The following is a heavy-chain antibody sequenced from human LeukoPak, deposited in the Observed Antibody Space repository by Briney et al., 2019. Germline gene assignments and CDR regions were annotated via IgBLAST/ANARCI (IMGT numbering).Heavy chain of an antibody. CDR3: AKWGMSYCSSTSCFR. CDR2: ISGSGGST. V-gene: IGHV3-23*01. D-gene: IGHD2-2*01. J-gene: IGHJ4*02. Sequence: GGSLRPSCAASGFTFSSYAMSWVRQAPGKGLEWVSAISGSGGSTYYADSVKGRFTISRDNSKNTLYLQMNSLRAEDTAVYYCAKWGMSYCSSTSCFRWGQGTLVTVSS. CDR1: GFTFSSYA.